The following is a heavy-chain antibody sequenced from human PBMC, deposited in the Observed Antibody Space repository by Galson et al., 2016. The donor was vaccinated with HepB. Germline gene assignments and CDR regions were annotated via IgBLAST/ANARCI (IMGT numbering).Heavy chain of an antibody. D-gene: IGHD2/OR15-2a*01. CDR3: VKDRYEGIQSRNKQYSFYGLDV. J-gene: IGHJ6*02. CDR2: ISGSGART. CDR1: GIDFFRNYA. V-gene: IGHV3-23*01. Sequence: SLRLSCAASGIDFFRNYAMSWVRQAPGKGLEWVAGISGSGARTYYLESVKGRFTISRDNAKSTLSLQMNGLRPEDTATFYCVKDRYEGIQSRNKQYSFYGLDVWGQGTTVTVSS.